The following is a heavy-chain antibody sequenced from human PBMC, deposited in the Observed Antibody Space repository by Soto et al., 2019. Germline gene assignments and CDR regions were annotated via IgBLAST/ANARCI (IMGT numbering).Heavy chain of an antibody. V-gene: IGHV3-23*01. Sequence: EVQLLESGGGLVQPGGSLRLSCAASGFTFNNYAMSWVRQATGKGLEWVSTISSSGGSTYYADSVKGRFTISRDNSKNTLYLQMNSLRAEDTAVYYCAKERWEGYGMDVSGHGTTVTVSS. J-gene: IGHJ6*02. CDR2: ISSSGGST. D-gene: IGHD1-26*01. CDR3: AKERWEGYGMDV. CDR1: GFTFNNYA.